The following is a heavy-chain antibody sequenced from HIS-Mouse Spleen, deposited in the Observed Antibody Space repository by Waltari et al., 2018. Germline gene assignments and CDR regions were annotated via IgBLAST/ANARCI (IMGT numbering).Heavy chain of an antibody. Sequence: QLQLQESGPGLVKPSETLSLTCTVSGGSISSSSSSWGGSRQTPGKGLEWIGSIYYSGSTYYNPSLKSRVTISVDTSKNQFSLKLSSVTAADTAVYYCAREIPYSSSWYDWYFDLWGRGTLVTVSS. CDR2: IYYSGST. J-gene: IGHJ2*01. CDR1: GGSISSSSSS. CDR3: AREIPYSSSWYDWYFDL. V-gene: IGHV4-39*07. D-gene: IGHD6-13*01.